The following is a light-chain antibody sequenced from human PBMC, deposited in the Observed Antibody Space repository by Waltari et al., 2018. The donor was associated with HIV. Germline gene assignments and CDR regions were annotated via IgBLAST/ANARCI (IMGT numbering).Light chain of an antibody. V-gene: IGKV3D-15*03. CDR2: ATS. CDR3: QQYNGSWT. Sequence: EIVMTQSPVTLSVSPGERATLSCRASQNIGNKIVWYQRRPGQSPRLVIFATSVRATGIPTRFSGSGSGTDFALTITTLQPVDYGMYYCQQYNGSWTFGRGTRVE. CDR1: QNIGNK. J-gene: IGKJ1*01.